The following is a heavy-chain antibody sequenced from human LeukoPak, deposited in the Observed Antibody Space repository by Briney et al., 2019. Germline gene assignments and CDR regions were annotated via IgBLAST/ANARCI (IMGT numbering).Heavy chain of an antibody. J-gene: IGHJ4*02. CDR3: ARTPNRGYSGTWYFDY. Sequence: SETLSLTCTVSGGSVSSGSYYWSCIRQPPGKGLEWIGYIYYSGSTNYNPSLKSRVTISVDTSKNQFSLKLSSVTAADTAVYYCARTPNRGYSGTWYFDYWGQGTLVTVSS. CDR2: IYYSGST. V-gene: IGHV4-61*01. D-gene: IGHD5-12*01. CDR1: GGSVSSGSYY.